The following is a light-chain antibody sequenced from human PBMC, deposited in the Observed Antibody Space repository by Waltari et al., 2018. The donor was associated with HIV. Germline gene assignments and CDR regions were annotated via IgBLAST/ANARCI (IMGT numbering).Light chain of an antibody. CDR3: QSYDSSLSGSV. Sequence: QSVLTQPPSVSGAPGQRVTISCTGSSSNIGAGYDVHWYQQLPGKAPKLLIYVISNRPSGVPDRFSGSKSGTSASLAITGLQAEDEADYYCQSYDSSLSGSVFGGGTKLTVL. CDR2: VIS. V-gene: IGLV1-40*01. CDR1: SSNIGAGYD. J-gene: IGLJ3*02.